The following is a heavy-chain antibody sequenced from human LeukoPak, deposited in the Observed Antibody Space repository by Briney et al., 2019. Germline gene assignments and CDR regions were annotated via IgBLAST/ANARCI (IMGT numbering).Heavy chain of an antibody. Sequence: PGGSLRLSCATSGFTFSSYSMNWVRQAPGKGLEWVSFISSRSNYIYYADSVKGRFTISRDNAKNSLYLQMNSLRVEDTAVYYCASDGSSWYLFDYWGQGTLVTVSS. CDR2: ISSRSNYI. CDR3: ASDGSSWYLFDY. V-gene: IGHV3-21*01. CDR1: GFTFSSYS. D-gene: IGHD6-13*01. J-gene: IGHJ4*02.